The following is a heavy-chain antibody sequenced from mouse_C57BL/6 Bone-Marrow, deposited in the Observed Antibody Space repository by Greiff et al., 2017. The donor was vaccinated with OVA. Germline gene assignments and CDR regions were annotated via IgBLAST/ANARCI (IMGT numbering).Heavy chain of an antibody. CDR1: GFNIKDDY. CDR3: TTRLIAY. J-gene: IGHJ3*01. CDR2: IDPENGDT. V-gene: IGHV14-4*01. Sequence: VHVKQSGAELVRPGASVKLSCTASGFNIKDDYMHWVKQRPEQGLEWIGWIDPENGDTEYASKFQGKATITADTSSNTAYLQLSSLTSEDTAVYYCTTRLIAYWGQGTLVTVSA.